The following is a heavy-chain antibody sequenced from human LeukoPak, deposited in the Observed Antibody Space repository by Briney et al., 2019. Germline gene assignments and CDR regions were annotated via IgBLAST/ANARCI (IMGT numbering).Heavy chain of an antibody. D-gene: IGHD3-22*01. J-gene: IGHJ4*02. Sequence: PGGSLRLSCAASGFTFSDYYMSWIRQAPGKGLEWVSYISSSGSTIYYADSVKGRFTISRDNAKNSLYLQMNSLRAEDTAVYYCARDRHLSGYYYDSSGSVFDYCGQGTLVTVSS. CDR2: ISSSGSTI. CDR3: ARDRHLSGYYYDSSGSVFDY. CDR1: GFTFSDYY. V-gene: IGHV3-11*01.